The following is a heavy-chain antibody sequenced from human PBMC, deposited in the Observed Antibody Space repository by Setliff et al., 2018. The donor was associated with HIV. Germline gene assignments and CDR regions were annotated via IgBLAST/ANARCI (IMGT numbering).Heavy chain of an antibody. V-gene: IGHV4-34*01. CDR3: ARDSEPMSGTWYDY. CDR2: INHSGST. Sequence: SETLSLTCAVYGGSFSGYYWSWIRQPPGKGLEWIGEINHSGSTNYNPSLKSRVTMSVDTSKNQFSLRLTSVTAADTGTYYCARDSEPMSGTWYDYWGQGTLVTVSS. CDR1: GGSFSGYY. J-gene: IGHJ4*02. D-gene: IGHD1-1*01.